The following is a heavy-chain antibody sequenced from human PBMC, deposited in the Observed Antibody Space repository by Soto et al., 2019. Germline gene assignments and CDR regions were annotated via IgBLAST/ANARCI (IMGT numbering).Heavy chain of an antibody. D-gene: IGHD4-17*01. J-gene: IGHJ5*02. CDR1: GGSISSGGYY. V-gene: IGHV4-31*03. Sequence: SETLSLTCTVSGGSISSGGYYWSWIRQHPGKGLEWIGYIYYSGSTYYNPSLKSRVTISVDTSKNQFSLKLSSVTAADTAVYYCARGRPVTTIHGPYNWFDPWGQGTLVTVSS. CDR3: ARGRPVTTIHGPYNWFDP. CDR2: IYYSGST.